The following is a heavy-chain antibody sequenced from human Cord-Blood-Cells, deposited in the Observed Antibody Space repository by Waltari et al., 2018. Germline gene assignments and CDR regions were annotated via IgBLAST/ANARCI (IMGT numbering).Heavy chain of an antibody. D-gene: IGHD6-13*01. Sequence: EVQLLESGGGLVQPGGSLRLSCAASGFTFSSYAMSWVRQAPGKGLEWVSAISGSGGSTYYADSVKGRFTISRDNSKNTLYLQMNSLRAEDTAVYYCAKDSRESSSWYKYFQHWGQGTLVTVSS. V-gene: IGHV3-23*01. CDR1: GFTFSSYA. CDR2: ISGSGGST. J-gene: IGHJ1*01. CDR3: AKDSRESSSWYKYFQH.